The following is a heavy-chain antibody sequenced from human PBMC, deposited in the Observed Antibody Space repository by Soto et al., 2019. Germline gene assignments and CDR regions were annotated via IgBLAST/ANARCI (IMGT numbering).Heavy chain of an antibody. J-gene: IGHJ5*02. D-gene: IGHD2-2*01. CDR3: ERQNGRTSPTSSKNWFDP. V-gene: IGHV4-59*08. Sequence: AETLSLTCTVSGGSISSYYWSWIRQPPGKGLEWIGYIYYSGSTNYNPSLKSRVTISVDTSKNQFSLKLSSVTAADTAVYYCERQNGRTSPTSSKNWFDPWGQGTLVTVSS. CDR2: IYYSGST. CDR1: GGSISSYY.